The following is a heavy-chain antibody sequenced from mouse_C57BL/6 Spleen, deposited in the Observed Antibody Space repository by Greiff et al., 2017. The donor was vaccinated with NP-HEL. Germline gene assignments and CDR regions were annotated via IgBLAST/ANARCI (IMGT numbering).Heavy chain of an antibody. CDR1: GFTFSSYG. J-gene: IGHJ4*01. CDR3: ASSNATYAMDY. CDR2: ISSGGSYT. V-gene: IGHV5-6*01. Sequence: EVKLVESGGDLVKPGGSLKLSCAASGFTFSSYGMSWVRQTPDKRLEWVATISSGGSYTYYPDSVKGRFTISRDNAKNTLYLQMSSLKSEDTARYYCASSNATYAMDYWGQGTSVTVSS.